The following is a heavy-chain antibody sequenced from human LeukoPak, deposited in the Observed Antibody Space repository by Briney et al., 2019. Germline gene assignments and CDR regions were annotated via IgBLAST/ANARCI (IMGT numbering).Heavy chain of an antibody. CDR3: ARDSSGFDY. V-gene: IGHV4-38-2*02. J-gene: IGHJ4*02. CDR1: GYSISSGFY. D-gene: IGHD6-19*01. CDR2: IYHRGST. Sequence: TSETLSLTCTVSGYSISSGFYWGWIRQPPGKGLEWIGSIYHRGSTYYNPSLKSRVTISVDTSKNQFSLKLSSVTAADTAVYYWARDSSGFDYWGQGTLVTVSS.